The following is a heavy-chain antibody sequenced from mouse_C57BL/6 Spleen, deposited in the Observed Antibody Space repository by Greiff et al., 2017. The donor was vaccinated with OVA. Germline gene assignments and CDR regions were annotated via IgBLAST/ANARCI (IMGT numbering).Heavy chain of an antibody. CDR1: GFTFSSYA. J-gene: IGHJ4*01. CDR3: ARDRDYPLYAMDY. CDR2: ISDGGSYT. Sequence: EVKLMESGGGLVKPGGSLKLSCAASGFTFSSYAMSWVRQTPEKRLEWVATISDGGSYTYYPDNVKGRFTISRDNAKNNLYLQMSHLKSEDTAMYYCARDRDYPLYAMDYWGQGTSVTVSS. V-gene: IGHV5-4*01. D-gene: IGHD2-4*01.